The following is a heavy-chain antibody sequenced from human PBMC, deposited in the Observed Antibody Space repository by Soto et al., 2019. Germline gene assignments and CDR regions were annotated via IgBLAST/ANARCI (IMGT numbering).Heavy chain of an antibody. CDR1: GGSISSGGYY. V-gene: IGHV4-31*03. J-gene: IGHJ3*02. D-gene: IGHD6-13*01. CDR2: IYYSGST. CDR3: ARGVAAAGTLRYAFDI. Sequence: PSETLSLTCTVSGGSISSGGYYWSWIRQHPGKGLEWIGYIYYSGSTYYNPSLKSRVTISVDTSKNQFSLKLSSVTAADTAVYYCARGVAAAGTLRYAFDIWGQGTMVTVSS.